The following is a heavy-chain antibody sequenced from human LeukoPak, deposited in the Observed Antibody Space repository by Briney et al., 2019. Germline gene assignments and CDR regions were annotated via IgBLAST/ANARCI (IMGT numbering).Heavy chain of an antibody. CDR2: FSGSSSYI. J-gene: IGHJ4*02. CDR3: AREGSSSGSFDY. Sequence: GGSLRLSCAASGFTFSSYSMNWVRQAPGKGLEWVSPFSGSSSYIYYADSVRGRFTISRDNAKNSLFLQMNSLRAEDTAIYYCAREGSSSGSFDYWGQGTLVTVSS. CDR1: GFTFSSYS. D-gene: IGHD6-19*01. V-gene: IGHV3-21*01.